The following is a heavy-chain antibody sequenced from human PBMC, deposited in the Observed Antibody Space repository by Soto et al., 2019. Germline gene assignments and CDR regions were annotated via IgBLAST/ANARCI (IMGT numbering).Heavy chain of an antibody. J-gene: IGHJ4*02. Sequence: SETLSLTCTVSGGSITSSEYYWAWIRQPPGKGLQFVGTIYYSGSSYSNPSLKSRLSMSVDTSKNQFSLTMKSVTAADTGVYYCAAQGDILTGYYIFDYWGQGTLVTVSS. D-gene: IGHD3-9*01. CDR3: AAQGDILTGYYIFDY. CDR1: GGSITSSEYY. CDR2: IYYSGSS. V-gene: IGHV4-39*01.